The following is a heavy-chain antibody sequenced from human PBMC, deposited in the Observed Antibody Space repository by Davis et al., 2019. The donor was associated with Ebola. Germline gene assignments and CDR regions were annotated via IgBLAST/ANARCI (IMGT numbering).Heavy chain of an antibody. CDR3: ARIVGATLDY. V-gene: IGHV1-18*01. D-gene: IGHD1-26*01. J-gene: IGHJ4*02. CDR1: GGTFSSYA. Sequence: ASVKVSCKASGGTFSSYAISWVRQAPGQGLEWMGWITAYNGNTNYAQKLQGRVTMTTDTSTTTAYMELRSLRSDDTAVYYCARIVGATLDYWGQGTLVTVSS. CDR2: ITAYNGNT.